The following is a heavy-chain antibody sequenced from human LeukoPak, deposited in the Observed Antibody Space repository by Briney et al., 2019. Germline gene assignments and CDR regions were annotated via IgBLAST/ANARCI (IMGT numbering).Heavy chain of an antibody. CDR1: GGSISSSSYY. CDR2: IYYSGST. CDR3: ARTYYYGAGPNPPYYMDV. J-gene: IGHJ6*03. V-gene: IGHV4-61*05. Sequence: PSETLSLTCTVSGGSISSSSYYWGSIRQPPGKGLEWIGYIYYSGSTNYSPSLKSRVSISVDTSKNQFSLKLSSVTAADTAVYYCARTYYYGAGPNPPYYMDVWGKGTTVTVSS. D-gene: IGHD3-10*01.